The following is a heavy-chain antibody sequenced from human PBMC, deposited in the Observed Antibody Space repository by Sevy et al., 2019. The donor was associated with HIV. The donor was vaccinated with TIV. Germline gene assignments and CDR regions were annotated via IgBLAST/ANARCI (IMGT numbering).Heavy chain of an antibody. CDR1: GYTFTSYG. J-gene: IGHJ6*02. D-gene: IGHD3-22*01. V-gene: IGHV1-18*01. Sequence: ASVKVSCKASGYTFTSYGISWVRQAPGQGLEWMGWISAYNGNTNYAQKLQGRVTMTTDTSTSTAYMELRSLRSDDTALYYCARVLYDSSGYLYYYYYYGMHVWGQGTTVTVSS. CDR3: ARVLYDSSGYLYYYYYYGMHV. CDR2: ISAYNGNT.